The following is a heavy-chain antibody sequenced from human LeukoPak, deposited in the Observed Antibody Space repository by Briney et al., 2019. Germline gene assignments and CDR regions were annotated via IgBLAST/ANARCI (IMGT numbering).Heavy chain of an antibody. CDR1: GYSYTNYW. J-gene: IGHJ4*02. CDR3: AISLGYGDYLVVNFDY. Sequence: GASLKISCQGSGYSYTNYWIGWVRQTPGKGLGWMGIIYPGDSDTRYSPPFQGQVTISADKSISTAYLQWSSLKASDTAMYYCAISLGYGDYLVVNFDYWGQGTLVTVSS. CDR2: IYPGDSDT. D-gene: IGHD4-17*01. V-gene: IGHV5-51*01.